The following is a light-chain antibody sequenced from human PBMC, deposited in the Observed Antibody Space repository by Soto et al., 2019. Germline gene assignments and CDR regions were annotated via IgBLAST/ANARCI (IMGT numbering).Light chain of an antibody. Sequence: QSVLTQPPSVSAAPGQKVTISCSGSSSNIGNNYVSWYQQLPGTAPKLLIYENKKRPSGIPDRFSGSKSGTSATLGITGLQTGDEADYYCGTWDSSLSAGGVFGGGTKVTVL. CDR2: ENK. CDR1: SSNIGNNY. V-gene: IGLV1-51*02. J-gene: IGLJ2*01. CDR3: GTWDSSLSAGGV.